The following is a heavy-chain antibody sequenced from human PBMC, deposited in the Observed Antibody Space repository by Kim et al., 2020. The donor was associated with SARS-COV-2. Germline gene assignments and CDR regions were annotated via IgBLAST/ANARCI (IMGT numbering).Heavy chain of an antibody. D-gene: IGHD3-16*01. J-gene: IGHJ4*02. CDR2: FVPIFRTS. CDR1: GGKFSNYA. V-gene: IGHV1-69*13. Sequence: SVKVSCKVSGGKFSNYAISWVRQAPGQGLEWMGGFVPIFRTSNYAQKFQGRITFSADESTTTAYMDLSSLRSEDTAVYFCASDPPVVFSPVVWDGADYWGQGTLVTVSS. CDR3: ASDPPVVFSPVVWDGADY.